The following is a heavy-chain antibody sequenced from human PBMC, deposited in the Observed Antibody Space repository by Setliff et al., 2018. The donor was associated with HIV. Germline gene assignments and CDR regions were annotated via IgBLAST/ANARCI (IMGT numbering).Heavy chain of an antibody. V-gene: IGHV3-21*01. Sequence: PGESLKISCAASGFDFSDYSMNWVRQAPGKGLEWVSCITGASGFIAYADSVKGRFTVSRDNAKNAVYLQMNSLRPEDTAVYYCARDRDPHYDYVWGNYRPEYFQHWGQGTRVTVSS. J-gene: IGHJ1*01. CDR3: ARDRDPHYDYVWGNYRPEYFQH. D-gene: IGHD3-16*02. CDR2: ITGASGFI. CDR1: GFDFSDYS.